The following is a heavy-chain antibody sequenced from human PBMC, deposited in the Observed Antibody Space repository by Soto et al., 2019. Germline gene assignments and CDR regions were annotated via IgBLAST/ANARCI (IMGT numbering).Heavy chain of an antibody. CDR1: GGSISSSSYY. CDR2: IYYSGST. CDR3: ARQGVGVGAKAVHYNWFDP. V-gene: IGHV4-39*01. D-gene: IGHD1-26*01. Sequence: SETLSLTCTVSGGSISSSSYYWGWIRQPPGKGLEWIGSIYYSGSTYYNPSLKSRVTISVDTSKNQFSLKLSSVTAADTAVYYCARQGVGVGAKAVHYNWFDPWGQGTLVTVSS. J-gene: IGHJ5*02.